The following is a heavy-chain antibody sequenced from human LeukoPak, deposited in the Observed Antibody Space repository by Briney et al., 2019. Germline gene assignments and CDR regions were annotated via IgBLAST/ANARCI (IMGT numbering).Heavy chain of an antibody. CDR2: ISYDGSNK. D-gene: IGHD2-15*01. CDR3: ARDHRGYCSGGSCYPSWFDP. Sequence: GRSLRLSCAASGFTFSSYAMHWVRQAPGKGLEWVAVISYDGSNKYYADSVKGRFTISRDNSKNTLYLQMNSLRAEDTAVYYCARDHRGYCSGGSCYPSWFDPWGQGTLVTVSP. CDR1: GFTFSSYA. V-gene: IGHV3-30*04. J-gene: IGHJ5*02.